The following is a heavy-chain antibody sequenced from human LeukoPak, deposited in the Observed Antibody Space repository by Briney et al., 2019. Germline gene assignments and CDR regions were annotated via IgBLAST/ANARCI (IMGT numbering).Heavy chain of an antibody. J-gene: IGHJ4*02. D-gene: IGHD2-2*01. CDR3: AREGCSSTSCLAVAPLDY. CDR1: GFTFDDYA. CDR2: ISWNSGSI. V-gene: IGHV3-9*01. Sequence: HPGGSLRLSCAASGFTFDDYAMHWVRQAPGKGLEWVSGISWNSGSIGYADSVKGRFTISRDNAKNSLYLQMNSLRAEDTAVYYCAREGCSSTSCLAVAPLDYWGQGTLVTVSS.